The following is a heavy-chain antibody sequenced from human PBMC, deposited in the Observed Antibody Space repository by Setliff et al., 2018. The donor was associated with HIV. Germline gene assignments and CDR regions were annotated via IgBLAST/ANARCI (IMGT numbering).Heavy chain of an antibody. V-gene: IGHV3-15*05. Sequence: GGSLRLSCAASGFTFSNAWMSWVRQAPGKGLEWVGRIKSKTDDGTTDYAAPVKGRFTISRDDSKNTLYLQMNSLKTEDTAVYYCTTGGSSGPKHWGQGTLVTVSS. CDR3: TTGGSSGPKH. D-gene: IGHD6-19*01. CDR2: IKSKTDDGTT. CDR1: GFTFSNAW. J-gene: IGHJ1*01.